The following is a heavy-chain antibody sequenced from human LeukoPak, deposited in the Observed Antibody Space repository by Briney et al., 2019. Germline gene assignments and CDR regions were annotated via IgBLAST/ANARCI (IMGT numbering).Heavy chain of an antibody. Sequence: VASVKVSCKASGYTFTSYAMNWVRQAPGQGLEWMGWINTNTGNPTYAQGFTGRFVFSLDTSVSTAYLQISSLKAEDTAVYYCARDPTAVAGSFGFDPWGQGTLVTVSS. D-gene: IGHD6-19*01. V-gene: IGHV7-4-1*02. J-gene: IGHJ5*02. CDR3: ARDPTAVAGSFGFDP. CDR1: GYTFTSYA. CDR2: INTNTGNP.